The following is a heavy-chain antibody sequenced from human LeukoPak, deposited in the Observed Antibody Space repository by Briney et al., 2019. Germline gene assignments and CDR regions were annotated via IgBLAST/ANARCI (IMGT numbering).Heavy chain of an antibody. CDR1: GFTFSSYW. Sequence: PGGSLRLSCAASGFTFSSYWMSWVRQAPGKGLEWVANIKQDGSEKYYVDSVKGRFTISRDNAKNSLYLQMNSLRAEDTAVYYCARVTVPKNTGSWLDYWGQGTLVTVSS. J-gene: IGHJ4*02. CDR2: IKQDGSEK. V-gene: IGHV3-7*03. CDR3: ARVTVPKNTGSWLDY. D-gene: IGHD1-26*01.